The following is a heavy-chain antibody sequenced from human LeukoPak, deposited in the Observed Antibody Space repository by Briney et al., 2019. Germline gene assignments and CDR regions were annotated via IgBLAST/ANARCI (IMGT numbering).Heavy chain of an antibody. J-gene: IGHJ4*02. Sequence: SETLSLTCTVSGGSMSSSSYYWGWLRQPRVKGLEWIGSIYYSGSTYYNPSLKSRVTISVDTSKNQFSLNLSSVTAADTAVYYCATILPYDSSGYWGQGTLVTVSS. CDR1: GGSMSSSSYY. V-gene: IGHV4-39*01. CDR2: IYYSGST. D-gene: IGHD3-22*01. CDR3: ATILPYDSSGY.